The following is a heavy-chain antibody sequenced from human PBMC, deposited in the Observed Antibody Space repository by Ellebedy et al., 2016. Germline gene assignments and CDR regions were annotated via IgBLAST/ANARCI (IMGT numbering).Heavy chain of an antibody. CDR1: GLSFSNAW. Sequence: GESLKISCAASGLSFSNAWMTWVRQAPGKGLEWVASIKQDGSQKDYGDSVKGRFTVSRDNAKNSVYLQMNSLRAEDTAVYYCAKDRPGGGDWLSVFDYWGQGTLVTVSS. CDR3: AKDRPGGGDWLSVFDY. CDR2: IKQDGSQK. V-gene: IGHV3-7*03. D-gene: IGHD3-9*01. J-gene: IGHJ4*02.